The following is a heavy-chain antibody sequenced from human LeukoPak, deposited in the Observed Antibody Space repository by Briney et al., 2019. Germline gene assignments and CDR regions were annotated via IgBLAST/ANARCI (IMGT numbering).Heavy chain of an antibody. Sequence: SETLSLTCSVSGDSIRGYYWNWIRQPAGKGLEWIGRIYTSGSTDYKPSLKSRVTMSVDVSKKWFSLKMTSLTAADTAVYYCARGVTSVQSFWYFDLWGRGTLVTVSS. CDR3: ARGVTSVQSFWYFDL. CDR2: IYTSGST. D-gene: IGHD4-11*01. CDR1: GDSIRGYY. J-gene: IGHJ2*01. V-gene: IGHV4-4*07.